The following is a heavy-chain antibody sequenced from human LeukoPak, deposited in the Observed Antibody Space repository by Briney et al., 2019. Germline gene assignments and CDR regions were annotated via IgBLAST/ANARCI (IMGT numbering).Heavy chain of an antibody. D-gene: IGHD3-22*01. CDR3: ARVLYYYDSSGPSDY. CDR2: ISSNGGST. CDR1: GFAFNNHL. J-gene: IGHJ4*02. Sequence: PGGSLRLSCETSGFAFNNHLMHWVRQAPGKGLEYVSAISSNGGSTYYANSVKGRFTISRDNSKNTLYLQMGSLRAEDMAVYYCARVLYYYDSSGPSDYWGQGTLVTVSS. V-gene: IGHV3-64*01.